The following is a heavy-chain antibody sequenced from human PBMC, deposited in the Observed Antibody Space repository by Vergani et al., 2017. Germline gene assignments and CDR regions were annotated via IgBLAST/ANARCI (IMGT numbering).Heavy chain of an antibody. V-gene: IGHV1-69*18. Sequence: QVQLVQSGAEVKKPGSSVKVSCKASGGTFSSYAISWVRLAPGQGLEWMGRIIPIFGTANYAQKFQGRVTITADESTSTAYMELSSLRSEDTAVYYCAELGFLGDYYYGMDVWGQGTTVTVSS. CDR3: AELGFLGDYYYGMDV. D-gene: IGHD3-3*01. J-gene: IGHJ6*02. CDR2: IIPIFGTA. CDR1: GGTFSSYA.